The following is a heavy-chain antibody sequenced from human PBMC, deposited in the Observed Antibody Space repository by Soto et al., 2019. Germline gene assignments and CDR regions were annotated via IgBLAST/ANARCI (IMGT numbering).Heavy chain of an antibody. CDR3: ARAQWELNPGWFYFDY. V-gene: IGHV3-33*01. CDR2: IWYDGSNK. J-gene: IGHJ4*02. CDR1: GFTFSSYG. Sequence: GGSLRLSCAASGFTFSSYGMHWVRQAPGKGLEWVAVIWYDGSNKYYADSVKGRFTISRDNSKNTLYLQMNSLRAEDTAVYYCARAQWELNPGWFYFDYWGQGTLVTVSS. D-gene: IGHD1-26*01.